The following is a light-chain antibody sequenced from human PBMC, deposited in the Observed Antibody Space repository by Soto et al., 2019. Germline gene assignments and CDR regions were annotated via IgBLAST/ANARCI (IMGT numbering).Light chain of an antibody. Sequence: EIVMTQSPATLSVSPGERATLSCRASQSVSSNLAWYQQKPGQAPRLLIYGASTRATGIPARFSGSGSGTAFTLTLRSLQSEDFAVYYCQQYNNWPPRAWTFGQGTKVEIK. J-gene: IGKJ1*01. V-gene: IGKV3-15*01. CDR2: GAS. CDR1: QSVSSN. CDR3: QQYNNWPPRAWT.